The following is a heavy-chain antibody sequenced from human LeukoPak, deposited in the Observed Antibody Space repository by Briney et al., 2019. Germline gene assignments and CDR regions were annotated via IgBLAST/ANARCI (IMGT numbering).Heavy chain of an antibody. CDR2: IYTSGTT. V-gene: IGHV4-61*02. D-gene: IGHD3-22*01. J-gene: IGHJ4*02. CDR1: GGSISSGNYF. CDR3: ARDIYSSGCTFDY. Sequence: PSETLSLTCTVSGGSISSGNYFWTWIRQPAGKGLEWIGRIYTSGTTNYNPSLKSRVTMSVDTSKNQFSLKLSSVTAADTAVYYCARDIYSSGCTFDYWGQGTLVTVSS.